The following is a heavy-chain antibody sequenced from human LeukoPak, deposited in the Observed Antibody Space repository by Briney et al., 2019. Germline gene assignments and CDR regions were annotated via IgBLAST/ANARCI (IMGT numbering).Heavy chain of an antibody. CDR3: ARGGLFAYYFDY. D-gene: IGHD3-10*02. CDR1: GFTFTTYW. J-gene: IGHJ4*02. Sequence: GGSLRLSCVASGFTFTTYWMHWVRQAPGKGLEWVSRIKGDEMTTNYADSVEGRFTISRDNAKNTVYLEINSLRAEDTAVYYCARGGLFAYYFDYWGQGTLVTVSS. V-gene: IGHV3-74*01. CDR2: IKGDEMTT.